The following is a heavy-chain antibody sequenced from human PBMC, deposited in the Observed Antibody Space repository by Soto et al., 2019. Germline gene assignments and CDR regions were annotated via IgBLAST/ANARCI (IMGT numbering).Heavy chain of an antibody. CDR2: IYSGGST. CDR3: AKEESSGHDWYFDL. CDR1: GFTVSSNY. Sequence: EVQLVESGGGLVQPGGSLRLSCAASGFTVSSNYMSWVRQAPGKGLEWVSVIYSGGSTYYADSVKGRFTISRHNSKNTLYIQMNSLRAEDTAVYYCAKEESSGHDWYFDLWGRGTLVTVSS. V-gene: IGHV3-53*04. D-gene: IGHD5-12*01. J-gene: IGHJ2*01.